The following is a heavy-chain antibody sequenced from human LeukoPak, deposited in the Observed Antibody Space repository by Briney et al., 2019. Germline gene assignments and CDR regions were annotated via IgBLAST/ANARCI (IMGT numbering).Heavy chain of an antibody. D-gene: IGHD6-6*01. CDR2: IHDRGSD. CDR1: GASITTTNFW. V-gene: IGHV4-61*01. Sequence: PLGTLSLSCGVSGASITTTNFWCTCNRHPPGGGLEWIVYIHDRGSDKYNPALDSRATLSVDTSKQQFSLKLNSVTAADTAVYYCARYELVEFRNAFQYWGEGILVSLSS. J-gene: IGHJ1*01. CDR3: ARYELVEFRNAFQY.